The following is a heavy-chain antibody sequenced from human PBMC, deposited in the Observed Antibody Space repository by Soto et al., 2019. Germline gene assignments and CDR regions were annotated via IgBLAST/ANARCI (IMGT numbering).Heavy chain of an antibody. D-gene: IGHD3-22*01. CDR2: VYQSGSA. J-gene: IGHJ5*02. Sequence: QLQLQESGSGLVKPSQTLSLTCTVSGGSIRRDAYAWSWIRQPPGKGLEWIGYVYQSGSAYYNPSLASGVTSALDKSRNEFSLKLTSVTAADTAVYFWARVEYDTETYSYDHWGQGTLITVSP. CDR3: ARVEYDTETYSYDH. V-gene: IGHV4-30-2*01. CDR1: GGSIRRDAYA.